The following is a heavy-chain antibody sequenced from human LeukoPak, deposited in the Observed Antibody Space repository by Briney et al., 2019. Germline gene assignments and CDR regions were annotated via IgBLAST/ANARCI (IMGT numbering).Heavy chain of an antibody. D-gene: IGHD1-26*01. CDR2: ISYDGSNK. V-gene: IGHV3-30*03. CDR1: GFTFSRYG. Sequence: PGRSLRLSCAASGFTFSRYGMHWVRQAPGKGLEWVAVISYDGSNKYYADSVKGRFTISRDNAKNSLYLQMNSLRAEDTAMYCARDHEGVVGTTGGIDYWGQGTLVTVSS. CDR3: ARDHEGVVGTTGGIDY. J-gene: IGHJ4*02.